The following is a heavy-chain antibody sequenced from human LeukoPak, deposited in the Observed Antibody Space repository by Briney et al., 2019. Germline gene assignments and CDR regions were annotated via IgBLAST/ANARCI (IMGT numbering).Heavy chain of an antibody. CDR2: INHSGST. CDR3: ARCRRASKVFDY. V-gene: IGHV4-34*01. CDR1: GGSFSGYY. D-gene: IGHD2-21*01. Sequence: SETLSLTCAVYGGSFSGYYWSWIRQPPGKGLEWIGEINHSGSTNYNPSLKSRVTISVDTSKNQFSLKLSSVTAADTAVYYCARCRRASKVFDYWGQGTLVTVSS. J-gene: IGHJ4*02.